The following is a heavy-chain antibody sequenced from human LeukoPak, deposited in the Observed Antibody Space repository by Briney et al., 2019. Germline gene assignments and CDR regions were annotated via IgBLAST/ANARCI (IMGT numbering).Heavy chain of an antibody. V-gene: IGHV3-21*01. D-gene: IGHD3-10*01. CDR1: GFTFSSYS. J-gene: IGHJ6*04. Sequence: GGSLRLSCAASGFTFSSYSMNWVRQAAGKGLEWVSSISSSSSYIYYADSVKGRFTISRDNAKNSLYLQMTSLRAEDTAVYYCARNYGSGSSLAYYYGMDVWGKGTTVTVSS. CDR2: ISSSSSYI. CDR3: ARNYGSGSSLAYYYGMDV.